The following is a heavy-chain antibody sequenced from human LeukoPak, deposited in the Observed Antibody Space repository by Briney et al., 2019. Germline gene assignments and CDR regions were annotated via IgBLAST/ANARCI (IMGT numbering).Heavy chain of an antibody. CDR2: INHSGST. Sequence: SETLSLTCAVYGGSFSGYYWSWIRRPPGKGLEWIGEINHSGSTNYNPSLKSRVTMSVDTSKKQFSLKLSSVTAADTAVYYCARVRGSSGSYEYYHYMDVWGKGTTVTISS. CDR3: ARVRGSSGSYEYYHYMDV. J-gene: IGHJ6*03. D-gene: IGHD1-26*01. V-gene: IGHV4-34*01. CDR1: GGSFSGYY.